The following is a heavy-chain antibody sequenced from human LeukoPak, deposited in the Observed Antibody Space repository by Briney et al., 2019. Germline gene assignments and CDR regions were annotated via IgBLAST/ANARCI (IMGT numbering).Heavy chain of an antibody. CDR1: GGTFSSYA. CDR2: FIPILGIA. CDR3: ARDSNKRYSSSWYFDP. V-gene: IGHV1-69*04. J-gene: IGHJ5*02. D-gene: IGHD6-13*01. Sequence: SVKVSCKASGGTFSSYAISWVRQAPGQGLEWMGRFIPILGIANYAQKFQGRVTITADKSTSTAYMELSSLRSEDTAVYYCARDSNKRYSSSWYFDPWGQGTLVTVSS.